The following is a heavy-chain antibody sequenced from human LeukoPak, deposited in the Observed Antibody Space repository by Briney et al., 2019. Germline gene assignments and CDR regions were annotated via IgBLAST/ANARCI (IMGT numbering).Heavy chain of an antibody. CDR3: ARVLPAAGAYYYYYYMDV. V-gene: IGHV4-39*07. Sequence: SETLSLTCTVSGASVSGSAYYWGWIRQPPGKGLEWIGNIYYSGSTYYNESLESRVTISIDTSKNQFSLKLSSVTAADTAVYYCARVLPAAGAYYYYYYMDVWGKGTTVTVSS. D-gene: IGHD6-13*01. CDR1: GASVSGSAYY. CDR2: IYYSGST. J-gene: IGHJ6*03.